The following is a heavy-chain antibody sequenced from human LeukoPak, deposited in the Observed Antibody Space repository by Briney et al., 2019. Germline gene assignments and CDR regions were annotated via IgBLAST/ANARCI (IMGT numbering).Heavy chain of an antibody. CDR2: ISSTSSYI. V-gene: IGHV3-21*01. Sequence: GGSLRLSCAASGFTFSRYSMNWVRQAPGKGLAWVSSISSTSSYIYYADSLKGRFTISRDNAKNSLYLQMNSLRAEDTAVYYCARDADLAVAADAFDIWGQGTMVTVSS. CDR3: ARDADLAVAADAFDI. CDR1: GFTFSRYS. J-gene: IGHJ3*02. D-gene: IGHD6-19*01.